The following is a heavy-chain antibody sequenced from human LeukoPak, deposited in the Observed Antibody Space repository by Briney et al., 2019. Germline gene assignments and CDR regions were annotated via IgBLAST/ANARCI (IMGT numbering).Heavy chain of an antibody. V-gene: IGHV4-59*12. CDR2: FYYSGST. Sequence: SETLSLTCTVTGGSFTTYYWSWIRQPPGQGLEWIGHFYYSGSTNYNPSLRSRVTISVDTSRNQFSLRLTSVTAAATAVYYCARGQGGNYYLNYFDYWGQGALVTVSS. CDR3: ARGQGGNYYLNYFDY. CDR1: GGSFTTYY. D-gene: IGHD1-26*01. J-gene: IGHJ4*02.